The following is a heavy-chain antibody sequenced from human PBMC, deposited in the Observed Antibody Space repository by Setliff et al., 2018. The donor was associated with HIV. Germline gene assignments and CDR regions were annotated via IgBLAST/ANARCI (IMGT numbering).Heavy chain of an antibody. CDR2: IYPGDSDT. CDR3: ARRRNDYYDSSGYHYGDAFDI. Sequence: PGESLKISCKGSGYSFTSYWIGWVRQMPGKGLEWMGIIYPGDSDTRYSPSFQGLVTILADKSISTAYLQWSSLKASDTAMYYCARRRNDYYDSSGYHYGDAFDIWGQGTMVTVSS. CDR1: GYSFTSYW. J-gene: IGHJ3*02. D-gene: IGHD3-22*01. V-gene: IGHV5-51*01.